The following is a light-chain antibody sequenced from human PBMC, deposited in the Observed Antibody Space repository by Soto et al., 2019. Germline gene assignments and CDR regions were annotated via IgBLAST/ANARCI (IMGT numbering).Light chain of an antibody. CDR2: DVS. Sequence: QSVLTQPASVSGSPGQSITISCTGTSSDVGGYNYVSWYQQHPGKAPKLMIYDVSNRPSGVSNRLSGSKSGNTASLTISGLQAEDEADYYCSSYTSSSTPCVFGGGTKLTVL. V-gene: IGLV2-14*01. CDR1: SSDVGGYNY. J-gene: IGLJ2*01. CDR3: SSYTSSSTPCV.